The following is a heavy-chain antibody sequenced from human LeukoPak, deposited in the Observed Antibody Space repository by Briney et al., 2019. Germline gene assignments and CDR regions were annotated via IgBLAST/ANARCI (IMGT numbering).Heavy chain of an antibody. D-gene: IGHD3/OR15-3a*01. Sequence: GGSLRLSCVGSGFRFDDYGMHWVRQAPGKGLEWVSVIYSGGSTYYADSVKGRFTISRDNSKNTLYLQMNSLRAEDTAVYYCARDTSADSWTYDYWGQGTLVTVSS. J-gene: IGHJ4*02. CDR3: ARDTSADSWTYDY. CDR2: IYSGGST. CDR1: GFRFDDYG. V-gene: IGHV3-NL1*01.